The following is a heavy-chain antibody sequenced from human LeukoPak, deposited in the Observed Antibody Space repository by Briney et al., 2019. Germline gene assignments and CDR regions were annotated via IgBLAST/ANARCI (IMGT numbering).Heavy chain of an antibody. CDR3: ARRRKNCSGGSCYFDY. V-gene: IGHV4-59*08. Sequence: SETLSLTCTVSGGSISGYYWSWIRQPPGKGLEWIGYIYHNGGTNYNPSLQSRLTISIDTSKNQFSLKLSSVTAADTAVYYCARRRKNCSGGSCYFDYWGQGTLVTVSS. CDR1: GGSISGYY. J-gene: IGHJ4*02. D-gene: IGHD2-15*01. CDR2: IYHNGGT.